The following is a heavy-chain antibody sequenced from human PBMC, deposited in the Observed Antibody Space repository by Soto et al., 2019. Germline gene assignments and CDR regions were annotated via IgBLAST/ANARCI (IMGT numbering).Heavy chain of an antibody. CDR3: TTVLVYHDSRRSGY. CDR1: GFTFSNVW. D-gene: IGHD3-22*01. Sequence: EVQLVESGGGLVKPGGSLRVSCAASGFTFSNVWMNWVRQAPGKGLEWVGRIKSKSDGETTDYAAPVKGRFTISRDDSKNTLYLQMDSLQAEDTAVYYCTTVLVYHDSRRSGYWGQGTLVTVSS. V-gene: IGHV3-15*07. CDR2: IKSKSDGETT. J-gene: IGHJ4*02.